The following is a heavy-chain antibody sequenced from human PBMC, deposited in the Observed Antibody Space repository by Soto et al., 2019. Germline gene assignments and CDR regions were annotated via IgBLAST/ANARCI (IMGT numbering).Heavy chain of an antibody. CDR1: GGSISSGGYY. D-gene: IGHD6-13*01. CDR2: TYYSGST. V-gene: IGHV4-31*03. Sequence: PSETLSLTCTVSGGSISSGGYYWSWIRQHPGKGLEWIGYTYYSGSTYYNPSLKSRVTISVDTSKNQFSLKLSSVTAADTAVYYCARAAAGNNWFDPWGQGTLVTVSS. J-gene: IGHJ5*02. CDR3: ARAAAGNNWFDP.